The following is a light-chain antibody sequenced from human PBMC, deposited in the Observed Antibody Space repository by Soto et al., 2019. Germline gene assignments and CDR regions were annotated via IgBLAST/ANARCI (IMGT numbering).Light chain of an antibody. CDR2: EGS. J-gene: IGLJ1*01. V-gene: IGLV2-23*03. CDR3: CSYAGSSTFV. CDR1: NKYVGSYNL. Sequence: QSWLTQPASGSGSPGKTITLSRPGKNKYVGSYNLVSWYQQHPGKAPKLMIYEGSKRPSGVSNRFSGSKSGNTASLTISGLQAEDEADYYCCSYAGSSTFVFGTGTKVTVL.